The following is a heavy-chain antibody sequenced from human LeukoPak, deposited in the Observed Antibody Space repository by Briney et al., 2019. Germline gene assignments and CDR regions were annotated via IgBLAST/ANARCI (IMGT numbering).Heavy chain of an antibody. J-gene: IGHJ6*02. D-gene: IGHD5-18*01. V-gene: IGHV4-34*01. CDR3: ARRGGYSYGYYNYYYGMDV. CDR1: GGSFSGYY. Sequence: KPSETLSLTCAVYGGSFSGYYWSWIRQPPGKGLEWIGEINHSGSTNYNPSLKSRVTISVDTSKKQFSLKLSSVTAADTAVYYCARRGGYSYGYYNYYYGMDVWGQGTTVTVSS. CDR2: INHSGST.